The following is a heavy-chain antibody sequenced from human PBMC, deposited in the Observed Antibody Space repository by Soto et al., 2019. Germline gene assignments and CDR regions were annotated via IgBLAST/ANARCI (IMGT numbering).Heavy chain of an antibody. CDR2: ISGYNGNT. CDR1: GYTFTSYG. Sequence: QVQLVQSGAEVKKPGASVKVSCKTSGYTFTSYGVAWVRQAPGQGLEWMGWISGYNGNTNYAQKLQGRVTMTTDTATSTAYMEPRSLGSDDAAVYYWASDPTGPFLEFWGQGTLVTVSA. J-gene: IGHJ4*02. CDR3: ASDPTGPFLEF. D-gene: IGHD1-1*01. V-gene: IGHV1-18*01.